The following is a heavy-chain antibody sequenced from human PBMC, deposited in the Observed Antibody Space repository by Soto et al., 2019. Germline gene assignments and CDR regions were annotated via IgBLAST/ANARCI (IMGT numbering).Heavy chain of an antibody. CDR1: GGSFTSGGYY. D-gene: IGHD3-10*01. Sequence: KPSETLSLTCTVSGGSFTSGGYYWSWIRQRPGKGLEWIGYISYSGDTNYNPSLQSRVTISADASRSHFSLKLSSVSAADTAVYYCAREIGGDNYGFDSWGQGILVTVSS. V-gene: IGHV4-31*03. CDR3: AREIGGDNYGFDS. CDR2: ISYSGDT. J-gene: IGHJ4*02.